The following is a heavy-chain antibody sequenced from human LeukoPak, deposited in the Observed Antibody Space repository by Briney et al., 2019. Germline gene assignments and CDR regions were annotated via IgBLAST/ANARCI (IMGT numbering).Heavy chain of an antibody. CDR1: GFTFSSHA. Sequence: GGSLRLSCAASGFTFSSHAMHWLRQAPGKGLEWVAVISYGGSNKYYADSVKGRFTISRDNSKNTLYLQMNSLRAEDTAVYYCAKDGPSSSWGKFDYWGQGTLVTVST. J-gene: IGHJ4*02. V-gene: IGHV3-30*04. D-gene: IGHD6-13*01. CDR3: AKDGPSSSWGKFDY. CDR2: ISYGGSNK.